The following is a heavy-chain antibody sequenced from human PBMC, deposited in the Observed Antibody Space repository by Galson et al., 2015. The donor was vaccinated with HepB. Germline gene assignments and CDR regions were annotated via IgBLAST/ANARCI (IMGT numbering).Heavy chain of an antibody. CDR3: VKLRYSNSPYLDYFDY. V-gene: IGHV3-23*01. CDR2: ISGSGSST. D-gene: IGHD6-6*01. J-gene: IGHJ4*02. CDR1: GFTFSSYA. Sequence: SLRLSCAVSGFTFSSYAMSWVRQAPGKGLEYVSGISGSGSSTYYADSVKGRFTISRDNSKNTLYLQMNSLRVEDTAVYSCVKLRYSNSPYLDYFDYWGQGTLVIVSS.